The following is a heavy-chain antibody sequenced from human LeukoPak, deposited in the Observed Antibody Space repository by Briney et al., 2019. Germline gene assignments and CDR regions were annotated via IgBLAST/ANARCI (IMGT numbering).Heavy chain of an antibody. Sequence: GGSLRLSCAASGFTFSSYWMSWVRQAPGKGLEWVANIKQDGSEKYYVDSVKGRFTISRDNAKNSLYLQMNSLRAEDTAVYYCAKDTVISSIYYDYGMDVWGQGTTVTVSS. CDR1: GFTFSSYW. CDR2: IKQDGSEK. D-gene: IGHD6-13*01. J-gene: IGHJ6*02. V-gene: IGHV3-7*01. CDR3: AKDTVISSIYYDYGMDV.